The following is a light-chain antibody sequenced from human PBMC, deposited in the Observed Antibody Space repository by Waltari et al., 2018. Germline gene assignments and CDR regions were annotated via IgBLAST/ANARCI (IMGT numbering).Light chain of an antibody. J-gene: IGKJ1*01. Sequence: DIQMTQSPSSLSASVGDSVTITCRAGQGISNSLAWSQQKPGKVPNLLIYSASTLESGVPSRVSGSGSGTDFTLTISSLQPEDVATYYCQKYNGDPPWTFGQGTKVEIK. CDR3: QKYNGDPPWT. CDR2: SAS. V-gene: IGKV1-27*01. CDR1: QGISNS.